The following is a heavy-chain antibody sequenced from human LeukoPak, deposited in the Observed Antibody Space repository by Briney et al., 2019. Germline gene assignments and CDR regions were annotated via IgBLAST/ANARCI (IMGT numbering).Heavy chain of an antibody. CDR1: GGSISSSSYY. D-gene: IGHD3-10*01. Sequence: SETLSLTCTVSGGSISSSSYYWGWIRQPPGKGLEWIGSIYYSGSTYYNPSLKSRVTISVDTSKNQFSLKLSSVTAADTAVYYCARGAGFRGVVDYWGQGTLVTVPS. V-gene: IGHV4-39*07. J-gene: IGHJ4*02. CDR2: IYYSGST. CDR3: ARGAGFRGVVDY.